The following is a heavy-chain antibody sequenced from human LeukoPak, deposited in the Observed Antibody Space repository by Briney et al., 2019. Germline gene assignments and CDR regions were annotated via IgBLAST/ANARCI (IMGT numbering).Heavy chain of an antibody. Sequence: GGSLRLSCAASGFTFSSYGMHWVRQAPGKGLEWVAVISYDGSNKYYADSVKGRFTISRDNSKNTLYLQMNSLRAEDTAVYYCAKDRDYWAKTSSVLLNWGQGTLVTVSS. CDR3: AKDRDYWAKTSSVLLN. V-gene: IGHV3-30*18. CDR1: GFTFSSYG. D-gene: IGHD1-26*01. J-gene: IGHJ4*02. CDR2: ISYDGSNK.